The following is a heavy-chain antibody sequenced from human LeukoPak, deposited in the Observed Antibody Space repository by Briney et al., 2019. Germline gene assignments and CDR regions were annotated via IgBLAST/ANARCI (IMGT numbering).Heavy chain of an antibody. CDR1: GFTFSSYA. CDR2: ISYDGSDK. V-gene: IGHV3-30*04. Sequence: GGSLRLSCAASGFTFSSYAMHWVRQAPGKGLEWVAVISYDGSDKYYADSVKGRFTISRDNSENTLYLQMNSPRAEDTAVYYCARVEMTAYYFDYWGQGTLVTVSS. D-gene: IGHD2-21*02. J-gene: IGHJ4*02. CDR3: ARVEMTAYYFDY.